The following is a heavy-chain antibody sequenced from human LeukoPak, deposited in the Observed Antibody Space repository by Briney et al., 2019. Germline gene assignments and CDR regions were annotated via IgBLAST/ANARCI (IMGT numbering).Heavy chain of an antibody. J-gene: IGHJ4*02. D-gene: IGHD1-14*01. CDR2: INPNIGGT. Sequence: ASVKVSCKASGYTFTGYFMHWVRQALGQGLEWMGWINPNIGGTKYARKFQGRVTMTRDTSISTAYMELSRLRSDDTAAYYCARGQLTDDLDYWGQGTLVTVSS. CDR3: ARGQLTDDLDY. CDR1: GYTFTGYF. V-gene: IGHV1-2*02.